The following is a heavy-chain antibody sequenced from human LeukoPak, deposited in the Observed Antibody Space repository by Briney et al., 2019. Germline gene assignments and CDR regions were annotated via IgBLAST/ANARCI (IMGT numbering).Heavy chain of an antibody. CDR3: ARQALGPGWYPVSDY. J-gene: IGHJ4*02. CDR1: GFTFSSYW. D-gene: IGHD3-16*01. V-gene: IGHV3-7*05. CDR2: IKQDGSEK. Sequence: GGSLRLSCAASGFTFSSYWMSWVRQAPGKGLEWVANIKQDGSEKYYVDSVKGRFTISRDNAKNSLYLQMNSLRAEDTAVYYCARQALGPGWYPVSDYWGQGTLVTVSS.